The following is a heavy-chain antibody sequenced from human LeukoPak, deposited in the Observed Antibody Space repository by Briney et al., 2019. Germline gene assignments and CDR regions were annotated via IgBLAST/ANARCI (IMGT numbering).Heavy chain of an antibody. CDR3: ARGSTSDWPLDH. CDR2: IDAGNGDT. Sequence: ASVKVSCKASGYTFSDYAMHWVRQAPGQGFEWVGWIDAGNGDTRYSQKFQGRVTITRDTSASTAYIELRSPRSEDTAMYYCARGSTSDWPLDHWGQETLVTISS. D-gene: IGHD2-2*01. CDR1: GYTFSDYA. J-gene: IGHJ4*02. V-gene: IGHV1-3*01.